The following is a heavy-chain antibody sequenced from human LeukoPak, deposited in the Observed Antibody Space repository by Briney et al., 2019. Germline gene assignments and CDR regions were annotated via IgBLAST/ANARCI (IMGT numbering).Heavy chain of an antibody. D-gene: IGHD6-19*01. J-gene: IGHJ4*02. CDR1: GHNFTNYW. Sequence: GESLKISCKGSGHNFTNYWIGWVRQMSGKGLEWMGIIYFSDSDTRYSPSFQGQVTISADKSINTVYLQWSSLKASDTAMYYCARSMGQQWLVDYWGQGTLVTVSS. CDR3: ARSMGQQWLVDY. CDR2: IYFSDSDT. V-gene: IGHV5-51*01.